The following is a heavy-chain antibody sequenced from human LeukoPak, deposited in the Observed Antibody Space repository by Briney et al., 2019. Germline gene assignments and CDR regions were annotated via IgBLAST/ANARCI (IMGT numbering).Heavy chain of an antibody. CDR1: GYTFTSSG. V-gene: IGHV1-18*01. J-gene: IGHJ4*02. D-gene: IGHD4-23*01. CDR3: ARVGRDYGGNRFSDY. CDR2: ISAYNGDI. Sequence: SVKVSCKASGYTFTSSGVSWVRQAPGQGLEWMGWISAYNGDINYAQKFQGRVTMTTDTSTSTAYMELRSLRSDDTAIYYCARVGRDYGGNRFSDYWGQGTLVTVSS.